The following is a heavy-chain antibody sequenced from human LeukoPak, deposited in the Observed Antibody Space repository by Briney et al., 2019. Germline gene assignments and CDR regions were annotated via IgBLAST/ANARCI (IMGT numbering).Heavy chain of an antibody. CDR3: ARRYVLSHRRLAPFDP. V-gene: IGHV4-39*07. D-gene: IGHD3-10*02. J-gene: IGHJ5*02. CDR2: IYYSGST. Sequence: SETLSLTCTVSGGSISSSSYYWGWIRQPPGKGLEWIGSIYYSGSTYYNPSLKSRVTISVDTSKNQFSLKLSSVTAADTAVYYCARRYVLSHRRLAPFDPWGQGTLVTVSS. CDR1: GGSISSSSYY.